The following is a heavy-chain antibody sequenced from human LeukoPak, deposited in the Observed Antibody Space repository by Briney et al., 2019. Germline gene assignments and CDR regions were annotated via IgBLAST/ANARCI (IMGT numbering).Heavy chain of an antibody. V-gene: IGHV6-1*01. CDR1: GGTVSNKNAA. J-gene: IGHJ4*02. D-gene: IGHD1-26*01. CDR3: AREGVGATMAN. CDR2: TYYRSKWYN. Sequence: SQALSLTCAISGGTVSNKNAAWKWIRQSPSRGVEGLGRTYYRSKWYNDHAVSVKGRIDINPDTSKNQFSLRLNPVTPEDTAVYFCAREGVGATMANWGQGTLVTVSS.